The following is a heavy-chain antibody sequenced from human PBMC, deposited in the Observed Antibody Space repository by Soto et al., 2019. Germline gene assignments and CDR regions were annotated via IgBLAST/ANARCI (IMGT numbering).Heavy chain of an antibody. CDR3: ARGPRAMVRGVINYYYGMDV. CDR1: GFTFSSYG. Sequence: GGSLRLSCAASGFTFSSYGMHWVRQAPGKGLEWVAVIWYDGSNKYYADSVKGRFTISRDNSKNTLYLQMDSLRAEDTAVYYCARGPRAMVRGVINYYYGMDVWGQGTTVTVSS. J-gene: IGHJ6*02. CDR2: IWYDGSNK. V-gene: IGHV3-33*01. D-gene: IGHD3-10*01.